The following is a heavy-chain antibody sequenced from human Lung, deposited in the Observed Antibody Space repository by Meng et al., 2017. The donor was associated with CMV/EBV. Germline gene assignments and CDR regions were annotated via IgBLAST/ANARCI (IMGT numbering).Heavy chain of an antibody. CDR2: LIPILGVS. Sequence: SCNTSVGPFGDNVMTWVRQAPGQGLEWMGGLIPILGVSRYAQKFQGRVTISADKSTSTVYMELRSLTSEDTAVYYCARGSAFLNSLDYWGQGTLVTVSS. CDR1: VGPFGDNV. V-gene: IGHV1-69*10. D-gene: IGHD2-15*01. CDR3: ARGSAFLNSLDY. J-gene: IGHJ4*02.